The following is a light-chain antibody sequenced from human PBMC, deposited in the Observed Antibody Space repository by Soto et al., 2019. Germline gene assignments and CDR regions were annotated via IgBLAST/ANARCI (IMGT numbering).Light chain of an antibody. Sequence: DIQMTQSPYSLSAAVGDRVTIACRASQNINTYLNWYQQKPGKAPKLLIYAASSLQSGVPSRFSGSGSGTDFTLTISSLQPEDFATYYCQQSYSTPRTFGPGTKVDIK. V-gene: IGKV1-39*01. CDR2: AAS. CDR3: QQSYSTPRT. J-gene: IGKJ3*01. CDR1: QNINTY.